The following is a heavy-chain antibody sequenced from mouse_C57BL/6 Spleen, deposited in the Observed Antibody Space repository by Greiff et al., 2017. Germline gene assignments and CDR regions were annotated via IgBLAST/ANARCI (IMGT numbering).Heavy chain of an antibody. D-gene: IGHD1-1*01. CDR1: GYTFTSYW. V-gene: IGHV1-64*01. CDR2: IHPNSGST. Sequence: QPVADLLKPCSSVKLSCKASGYTFTSYWMHWVKQRPGQGLEWIGMIHPNSGSTNYNEKFKSKATLTVDKSSSTAYMQLSSLTSEDSAVYYCARGDYGEKFDYWGQGTTLTVSS. CDR3: ARGDYGEKFDY. J-gene: IGHJ2*01.